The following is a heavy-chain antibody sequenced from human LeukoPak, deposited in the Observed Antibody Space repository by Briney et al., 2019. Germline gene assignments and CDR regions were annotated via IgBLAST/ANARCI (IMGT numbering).Heavy chain of an antibody. Sequence: SETLSLTCTVSGGSFSSYYWSWLRQTPEKGLEWIGYMSYSGRTDYGPSLKSRVTMSVDTSKNQFSLKMSYVTAADTGVYYCARGYCRDDICQVFPYWGQGTLVTVSS. CDR3: ARGYCRDDICQVFPY. CDR2: MSYSGRT. CDR1: GGSFSSYY. J-gene: IGHJ4*02. D-gene: IGHD2-21*02. V-gene: IGHV4-59*01.